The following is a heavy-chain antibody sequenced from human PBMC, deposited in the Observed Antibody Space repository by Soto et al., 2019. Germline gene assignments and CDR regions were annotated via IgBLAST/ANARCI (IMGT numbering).Heavy chain of an antibody. CDR3: AKDRTDDYYDSSGTFDY. V-gene: IGHV3-23*01. CDR1: GFTFSSYA. J-gene: IGHJ4*02. CDR2: VSGGGGST. Sequence: PGGSLRLSCAASGFTFSSYAMSWVRQAPGKRLEWVSAVSGGGGSTYYADSVKGRFTISRDNSKSTVYLQMNSLRADDTALYYCAKDRTDDYYDSSGTFDYWGQGTLVTVSS. D-gene: IGHD3-22*01.